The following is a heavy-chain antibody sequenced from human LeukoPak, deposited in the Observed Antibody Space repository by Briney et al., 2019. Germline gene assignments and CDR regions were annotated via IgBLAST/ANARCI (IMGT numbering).Heavy chain of an antibody. J-gene: IGHJ4*02. CDR2: ISSSSSYI. Sequence: PGGSLRLSCAASGFTFSSYSMNWVRQAPGKGLEWGSSISSSSSYIYYADSVKGRFTISRDNAKNSLYLQMNSLRAEDTAVYYCARDIDYGSGSSDYWGQGTLVTVSS. CDR3: ARDIDYGSGSSDY. CDR1: GFTFSSYS. V-gene: IGHV3-21*01. D-gene: IGHD3-10*01.